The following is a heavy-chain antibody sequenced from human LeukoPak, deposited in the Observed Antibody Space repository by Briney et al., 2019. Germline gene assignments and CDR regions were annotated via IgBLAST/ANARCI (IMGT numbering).Heavy chain of an antibody. CDR2: INHSGST. Sequence: ETLSLTCAVYGGSFSGYYWSWIRQPPGKGLEWIGEINHSGSTNYNPSLKSRVTISVDTSKNQFSLKLSSVTAADTAVYYCARGCYARTFDIWGQGTMVTVSS. V-gene: IGHV4-34*01. J-gene: IGHJ3*02. CDR1: GGSFSGYY. CDR3: ARGCYARTFDI. D-gene: IGHD3-16*01.